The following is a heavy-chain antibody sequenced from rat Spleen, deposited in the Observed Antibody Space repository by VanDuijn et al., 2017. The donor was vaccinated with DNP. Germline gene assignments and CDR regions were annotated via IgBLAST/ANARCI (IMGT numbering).Heavy chain of an antibody. V-gene: IGHV5S13*01. CDR2: ISTVGDNA. CDR1: GFIFSKYG. Sequence: EVQLVESGGGLVQPGRSLKLSCAASGFIFSKYGMAWVRQAPTKGLEWVASISTVGDNAYYRDSVKGRFTISRDNAKNTQHLQMDSLRSEDTATYYCVTGVYGEYEDWFAYWGQGTLVTVSS. D-gene: IGHD1-11*01. CDR3: VTGVYGEYEDWFAY. J-gene: IGHJ3*01.